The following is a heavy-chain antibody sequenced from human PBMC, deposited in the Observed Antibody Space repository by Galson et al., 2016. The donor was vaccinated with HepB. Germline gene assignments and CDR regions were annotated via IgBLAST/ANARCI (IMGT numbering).Heavy chain of an antibody. CDR1: GFTVSSYY. CDR3: ARDPAAGVFDY. Sequence: SLRLSCAASGFTVSSYYMSWVRQAPGKGLEWVSVIYSGGITYYAGSVKGRFTISRDNSKNTLYLQMNSLRAEDTAVYYCARDPAAGVFDYWGQGTLVTVSS. V-gene: IGHV3-53*01. J-gene: IGHJ4*02. CDR2: IYSGGIT. D-gene: IGHD6-13*01.